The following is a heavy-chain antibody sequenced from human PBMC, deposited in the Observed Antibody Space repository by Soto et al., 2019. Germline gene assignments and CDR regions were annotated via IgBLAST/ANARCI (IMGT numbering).Heavy chain of an antibody. D-gene: IGHD3-22*01. J-gene: IGHJ6*02. V-gene: IGHV4-4*02. CDR3: ARSPDSSGYYPRWYYYGMDV. Sequence: QVQLQESGPGLVKPSGTLSLTCAVSGGSISSSNWWRWVRQPPGKGLEWIGEIYHSGSTNYNPSLKSRVTISVEKSKNQFSLKLSPVTAADTAVYYCARSPDSSGYYPRWYYYGMDVWGQGTTVTVSS. CDR2: IYHSGST. CDR1: GGSISSSNW.